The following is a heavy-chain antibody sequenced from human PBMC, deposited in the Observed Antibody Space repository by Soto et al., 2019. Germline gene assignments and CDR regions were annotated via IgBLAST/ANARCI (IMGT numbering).Heavy chain of an antibody. CDR1: GFTFDDYA. CDR3: TQGSRYSSGSFDY. CDR2: ISWNSGSI. Sequence: EVQLVESGGGLVQPGRSLRLSCAASGFTFDDYAMHWVRQAPGKGLEWVSGISWNSGSIGYADSVKGRFTISRDNAKNSLYLEINSLRAEDTALYYCTQGSRYSSGSFDYWGQGTLVTVS. J-gene: IGHJ4*02. V-gene: IGHV3-9*01. D-gene: IGHD6-19*01.